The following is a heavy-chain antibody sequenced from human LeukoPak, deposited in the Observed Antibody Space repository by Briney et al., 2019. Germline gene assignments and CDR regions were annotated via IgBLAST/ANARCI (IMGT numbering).Heavy chain of an antibody. CDR2: IYTSGSI. J-gene: IGHJ4*02. D-gene: IGHD1-7*01. Sequence: SETLSLTCTVSGGSISSGSYYWSWIRQPAGKGLEWIGRIYTSGSIDYNPSLKSRVTISVDTSKNQFSLKLNSVTAADTAVYYCARGTTDCDYWGQGTLVTVSS. V-gene: IGHV4-61*02. CDR1: GGSISSGSYY. CDR3: ARGTTDCDY.